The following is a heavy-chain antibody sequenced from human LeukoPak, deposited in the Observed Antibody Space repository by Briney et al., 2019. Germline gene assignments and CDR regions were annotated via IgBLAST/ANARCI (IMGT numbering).Heavy chain of an antibody. CDR1: GYSFTNYA. Sequence: ASVKVSCKASGYSFTNYAMNWVRQAPGPGLEWMGWIHPSTGNPTYTQGFTGRFVFSLDTSVSTTYLQISSLKAEDTAVYFCTRAFQSLGGLSLPDYWGKGTLLTVSS. V-gene: IGHV7-4-1*02. D-gene: IGHD3-16*02. CDR3: TRAFQSLGGLSLPDY. CDR2: IHPSTGNP. J-gene: IGHJ4*02.